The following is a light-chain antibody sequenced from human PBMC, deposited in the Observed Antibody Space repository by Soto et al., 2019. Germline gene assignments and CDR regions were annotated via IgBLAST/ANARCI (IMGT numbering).Light chain of an antibody. CDR1: SSDVGGYNY. V-gene: IGLV2-14*01. CDR2: EVS. CDR3: SSYTSSGTVV. J-gene: IGLJ2*01. Sequence: QSALTQPASVSGSPGQSITISCTGTSSDVGGYNYVSWYQQHPGKAPKLMIYEVSDRPSGVSNRFSGSKSDNTASLTISVLQAEDEADYYCSSYTSSGTVVFGGGTKLTVL.